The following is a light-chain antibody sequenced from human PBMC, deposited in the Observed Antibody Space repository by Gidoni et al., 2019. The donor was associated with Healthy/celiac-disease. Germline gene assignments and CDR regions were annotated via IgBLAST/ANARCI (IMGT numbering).Light chain of an antibody. V-gene: IGKV3-20*01. CDR2: GAS. CDR3: QQYGSSSYT. CDR1: QSVSSSY. J-gene: IGKJ2*01. Sequence: DIVLTQSPGPLSLSPGERATLSCRASQSVSSSYLAWYQQKPRQAPRLLIHGASSRATGIPDRFSGSGAGTDFTLTISRLEPEDFAVYYCQQYGSSSYTFGQXTKLEIK.